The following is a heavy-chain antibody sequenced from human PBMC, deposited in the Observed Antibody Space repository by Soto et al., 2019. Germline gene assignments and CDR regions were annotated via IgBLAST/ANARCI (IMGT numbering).Heavy chain of an antibody. CDR2: INHSGST. CDR3: ARAAYYGSGSYWDYYYYYGMDV. D-gene: IGHD3-10*01. J-gene: IGHJ6*02. Sequence: SETLSLTCAVYGGSFSGYYWSWIRQPPGKGLEWIGEINHSGSTNYNPSLKSRVTISVDTSKNQFSLKLSSVTAADTAVYYCARAAYYGSGSYWDYYYYYGMDVWGQGTTVTVSS. CDR1: GGSFSGYY. V-gene: IGHV4-34*01.